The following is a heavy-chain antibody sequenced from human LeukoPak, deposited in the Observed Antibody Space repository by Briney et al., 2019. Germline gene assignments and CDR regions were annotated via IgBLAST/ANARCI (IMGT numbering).Heavy chain of an antibody. CDR1: GGSVSSYY. V-gene: IGHV4-4*07. CDR2: IHPSGST. CDR3: ARYSDTFSSAWYRYFDY. Sequence: SETLSLTRTASGGSVSSYYRHWIRQPAGKGLEWIARIHPSGSTNYNPSPKNRFDMSLDTSTSQFSLKLSSVPAADTALYYCARYSDTFSSAWYRYFDYWGQGTLVTVSS. J-gene: IGHJ4*02. D-gene: IGHD6-19*01.